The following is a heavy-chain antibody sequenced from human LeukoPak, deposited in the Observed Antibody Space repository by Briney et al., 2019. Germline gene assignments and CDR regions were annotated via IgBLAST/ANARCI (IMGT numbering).Heavy chain of an antibody. V-gene: IGHV1-69*01. D-gene: IGHD1-26*01. CDR2: IIPIFGTA. CDR3: ARGNSGSYPVDY. Sequence: SVKVSCKASGGTFSSYAISWVRQAPGQGLEWMGGIIPIFGTANYAQKFQGRVTITADESTSTAYMELSSLRSEDTAVYYCARGNSGSYPVDYWGQGTLVTVSS. J-gene: IGHJ4*02. CDR1: GGTFSSYA.